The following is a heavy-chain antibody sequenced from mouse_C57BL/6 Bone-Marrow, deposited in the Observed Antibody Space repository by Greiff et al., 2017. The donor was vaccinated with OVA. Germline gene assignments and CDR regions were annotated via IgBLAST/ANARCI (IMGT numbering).Heavy chain of an antibody. V-gene: IGHV1-69*01. Sequence: VQLQQPGAELVMPGASVKLSCKASGYTFTSYWMHWVKQRPGQGLEWIGAIDPSDSYTNYNQKFKGKSTLTVDKSSSTAYMQLSSLTSEDSAVYYCAREIYYGNYGWYFDVWGTGTTVTVSS. D-gene: IGHD2-1*01. J-gene: IGHJ1*03. CDR1: GYTFTSYW. CDR2: IDPSDSYT. CDR3: AREIYYGNYGWYFDV.